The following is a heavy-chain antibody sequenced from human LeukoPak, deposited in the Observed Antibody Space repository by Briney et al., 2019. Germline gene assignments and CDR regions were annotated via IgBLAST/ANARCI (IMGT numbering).Heavy chain of an antibody. CDR2: ISYDGSIK. CDR1: GFTFSNCG. V-gene: IGHV3-30*18. CDR3: AKAKSFSGSVTIADY. Sequence: PGGSLRLSCAASGFTFSNCGMHWVRQAPGKGLEWVAVISYDGSIKDYADSVKGRFTISRDNSKNTLYLQMNSLRAEDTAVYYCAKAKSFSGSVTIADYWGQGTLVTVSS. J-gene: IGHJ4*02. D-gene: IGHD1-26*01.